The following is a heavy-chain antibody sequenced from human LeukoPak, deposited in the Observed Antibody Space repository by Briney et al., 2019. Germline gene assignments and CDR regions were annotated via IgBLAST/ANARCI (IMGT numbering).Heavy chain of an antibody. CDR3: ARDWTIMVRGSYGMDV. CDR1: GGTFSSYA. J-gene: IGHJ6*02. CDR2: IIPILGIA. Sequence: SVKVSCKACGGTFSSYAISWVRQAPGQRLEWMGRIIPILGIANYAQKFQGRVTITADKSTSTAYMELSSLRSDDTAVYYCARDWTIMVRGSYGMDVWGQGTTVTVSS. V-gene: IGHV1-69*04. D-gene: IGHD3-10*01.